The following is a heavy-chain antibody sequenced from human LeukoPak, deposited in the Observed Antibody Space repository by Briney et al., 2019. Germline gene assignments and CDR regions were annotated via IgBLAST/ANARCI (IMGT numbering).Heavy chain of an antibody. D-gene: IGHD6-19*01. CDR2: FDPEDGET. CDR1: GYTLTELS. Sequence: ASVKVSCKVSGYTLTELSMHWVRQAPGKGLEWMGGFDPEDGETIYAQKFQGSVTMTEDTSTDTAYMELSSLGSEDTAVYYCATGGSSGWYGYGMDVWGQGTTVTVSS. J-gene: IGHJ6*02. CDR3: ATGGSSGWYGYGMDV. V-gene: IGHV1-24*01.